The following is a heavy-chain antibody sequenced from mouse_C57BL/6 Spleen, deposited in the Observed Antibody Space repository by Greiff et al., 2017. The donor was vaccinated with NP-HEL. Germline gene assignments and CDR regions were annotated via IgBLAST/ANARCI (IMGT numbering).Heavy chain of an antibody. V-gene: IGHV1-4*01. CDR1: GYTFTSYT. J-gene: IGHJ2*01. Sequence: QVQLQQSGAELARPGASVKMSCKASGYTFTSYTMHWVKQRPGQGLEWIGYINPSSGYTKYNQKFKDKATLTADKSSSTAYMQLSSLTSEDSAFYYFARFASYGSSSLDYWGQGTTLTLSS. CDR3: ARFASYGSSSLDY. D-gene: IGHD1-1*01. CDR2: INPSSGYT.